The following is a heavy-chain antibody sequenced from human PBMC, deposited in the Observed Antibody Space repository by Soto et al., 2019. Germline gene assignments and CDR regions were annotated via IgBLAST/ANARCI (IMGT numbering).Heavy chain of an antibody. CDR2: IYYSGST. V-gene: IGHV4-31*03. CDR1: GGSISSGGYY. J-gene: IGHJ4*02. CDR3: ARAGRGGNQLELTPYGY. D-gene: IGHD1-7*01. Sequence: QVQLQESGPGLVKPSQTLSLTCTVSGGSISSGGYYWSWIRQHPGKGLEWIGYIYYSGSTYYNPSLKSRVTISVDTSKNQFSLKLSSVTAADTAVYYCARAGRGGNQLELTPYGYWGQGTLVTVSS.